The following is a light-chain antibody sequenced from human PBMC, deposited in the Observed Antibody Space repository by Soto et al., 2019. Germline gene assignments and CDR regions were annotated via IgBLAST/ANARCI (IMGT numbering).Light chain of an antibody. V-gene: IGKV1-5*01. Sequence: DIQMTQSPSTLSASTGDTVTITCRASQSISTFLAWYQQKPGKAPKLLIFDASSLKSGVPSRFSGSGSGTEFTLTINSLQPDDFATYYCQQYDSYSWTFGQGTKVEI. CDR2: DAS. CDR1: QSISTF. J-gene: IGKJ1*01. CDR3: QQYDSYSWT.